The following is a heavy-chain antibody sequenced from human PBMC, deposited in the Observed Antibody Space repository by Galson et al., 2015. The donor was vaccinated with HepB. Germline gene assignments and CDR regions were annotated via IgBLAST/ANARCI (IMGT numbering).Heavy chain of an antibody. CDR1: GGTFSSYT. CDR2: IIPILGIA. Sequence: SVKVSCKASGGTFSSYTISWVRQAPGQGLEWMGRIIPILGIANYAQKFQGRVTITADKSTSTAYMELSSLRSEDTAVYYCARGSASGIDTMVRGVILYWGQGTLVTVSS. J-gene: IGHJ4*02. CDR3: ARGSASGIDTMVRGVILY. V-gene: IGHV1-69*02. D-gene: IGHD3-10*01.